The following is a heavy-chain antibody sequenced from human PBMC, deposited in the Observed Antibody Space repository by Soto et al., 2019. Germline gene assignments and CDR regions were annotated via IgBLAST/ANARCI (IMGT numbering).Heavy chain of an antibody. CDR1: GFTFTRYS. V-gene: IGHV3-21*06. CDR3: ARESEDLTSNFDY. Sequence: GGSLRLSCAASGFTFTRYSMNWVRQAPGTGLEWVSSISSTTNYIYYGDSMKGRFTISRDNAKNSLYLEMNSLRAEDTAVYYCARESEDLTSNFDYWGQGTLVTVSS. J-gene: IGHJ4*02. CDR2: ISSTTNYI.